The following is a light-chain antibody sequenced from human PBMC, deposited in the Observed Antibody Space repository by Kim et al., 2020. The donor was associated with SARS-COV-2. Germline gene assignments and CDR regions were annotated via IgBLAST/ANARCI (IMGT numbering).Light chain of an antibody. CDR3: QQSYSTPYT. CDR1: QSINGY. CDR2: GAS. V-gene: IGKV1-39*01. J-gene: IGKJ2*01. Sequence: DIQMTQSPSSLSASVGDRVTITCRASQSINGYLNWYQQKPGKPPKHLIYGASTLQGGVPSSFSGSGSGTDFTLTISSLQPEDFATYYCQQSYSTPYTFGQGTKLEI.